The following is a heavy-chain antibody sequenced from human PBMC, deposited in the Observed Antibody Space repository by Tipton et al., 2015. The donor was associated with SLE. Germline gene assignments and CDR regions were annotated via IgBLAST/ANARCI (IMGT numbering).Heavy chain of an antibody. CDR2: IKQDGSEK. CDR3: VRRWDAFDV. CDR1: GFTFSNYW. J-gene: IGHJ3*01. V-gene: IGHV3-7*01. Sequence: SLRLSCAGSGFTFSNYWMSWVRQAPGKGLEWVADIKQDGSEKLYVDSVKGRFLISRDNALHSLYLQMNRLRVDDTARYFCVRRWDAFDVWGQGKTVTVSS.